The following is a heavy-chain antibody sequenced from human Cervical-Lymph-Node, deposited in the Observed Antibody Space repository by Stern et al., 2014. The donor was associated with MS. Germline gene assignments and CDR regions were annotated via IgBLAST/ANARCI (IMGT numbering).Heavy chain of an antibody. J-gene: IGHJ4*02. CDR1: GDTFSSYA. Sequence: MQLVESGSEVKKPGSSVKVSCKPSGDTFSSYALSWVRQAPGQGLEWVGGLIPFFGATRYGQKFQGRVTITPEESTGTAFMELSNLTSDDTAVYYCALRRSYYVYWGQGTLITVSS. CDR2: LIPFFGAT. V-gene: IGHV1-69*01. D-gene: IGHD4-11*01. CDR3: ALRRSYYVY.